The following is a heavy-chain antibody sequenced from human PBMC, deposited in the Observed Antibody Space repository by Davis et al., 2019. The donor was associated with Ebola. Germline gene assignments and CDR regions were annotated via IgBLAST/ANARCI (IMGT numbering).Heavy chain of an antibody. CDR3: ARGQVGATHGHYYYYGMDV. J-gene: IGHJ6*02. V-gene: IGHV4-59*01. Sequence: SETLSLTCTVSGGSISSYYWSWIRQPPGKGLEWIGYIYYSGSTNYNPSLKGRVTISVDTSKNQFSLKLSSVTAADTAVYYCARGQVGATHGHYYYYGMDVWGQGTTVTVSS. CDR2: IYYSGST. D-gene: IGHD1-26*01. CDR1: GGSISSYY.